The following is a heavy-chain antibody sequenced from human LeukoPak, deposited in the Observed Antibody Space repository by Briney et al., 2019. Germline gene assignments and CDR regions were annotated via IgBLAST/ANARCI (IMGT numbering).Heavy chain of an antibody. CDR1: GFTFSNAW. CDR2: IWDDGSNE. V-gene: IGHV3-33*08. Sequence: SGGSLRLSCAASGFTFSNAWMSWVRQAPGKGLEWVAVIWDDGSNEYYADSVKGRFTIFRDNRRNTLYLQMNSLRAEDTAVYSCARDHSGTQDYWGQGTLVTVSS. J-gene: IGHJ4*02. CDR3: ARDHSGTQDY. D-gene: IGHD1-1*01.